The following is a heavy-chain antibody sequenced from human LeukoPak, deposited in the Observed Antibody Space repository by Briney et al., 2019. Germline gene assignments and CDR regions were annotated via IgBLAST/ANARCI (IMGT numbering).Heavy chain of an antibody. D-gene: IGHD6-13*01. Sequence: PSETLSLTCTVSGGSVTSYYCNWVRQPPGRGLEWIGYIYYSGGTNYNPSLESRVTISPDTAKNQFSLKLRSVTAEDTAVYYCATTGATSPSSASWFNNEYWGQGTLVPVSS. J-gene: IGHJ4*02. CDR3: ATTGATSPSSASWFNNEY. CDR1: GGSVTSYY. CDR2: IYYSGGT. V-gene: IGHV4-59*02.